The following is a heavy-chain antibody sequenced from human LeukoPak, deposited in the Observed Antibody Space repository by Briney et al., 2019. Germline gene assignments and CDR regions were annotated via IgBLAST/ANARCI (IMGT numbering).Heavy chain of an antibody. CDR1: GGSFSGYY. D-gene: IGHD6-13*01. CDR2: INHSRST. V-gene: IGHV4-34*01. CDR3: ARGLGSSSLRY. Sequence: SETLSLTCAVYGGSFSGYYWSWIRQPPGKGLEWIGEINHSRSTNYNPSLKSRVTISVDTSKNQFSLKLSSVTAADTAVYYCARGLGSSSLRYWGQGTLVTVSS. J-gene: IGHJ4*02.